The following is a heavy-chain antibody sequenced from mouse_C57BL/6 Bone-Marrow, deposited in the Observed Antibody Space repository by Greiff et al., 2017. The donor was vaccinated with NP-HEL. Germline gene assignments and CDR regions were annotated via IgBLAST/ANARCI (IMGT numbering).Heavy chain of an antibody. D-gene: IGHD1-1*02. CDR1: GYTFTSYG. CDR3: ATYGPGAWCAY. J-gene: IGHJ3*01. CDR2: IYPSSGNT. V-gene: IGHV1-81*01. Sequence: QVQLKQSGAELARPGDSVKLSCKASGYTFTSYGISWVKQRTGQGLEWIGDIYPSSGNTYYTEKFKGKATLTADQSYSTAYMELRSLTSEDSAFYFCATYGPGAWCAYWGQGTLVTVSA.